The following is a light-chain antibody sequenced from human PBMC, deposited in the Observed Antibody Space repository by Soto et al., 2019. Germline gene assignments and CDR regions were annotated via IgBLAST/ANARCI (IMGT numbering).Light chain of an antibody. Sequence: EIVLTQSPGTLSLSPGEPATLSCRASQSISSNYLAWYQHKSGQAPRLLIYSASTRASDVPDRFGGGGSGTDFTLTISRLEPEDFAVYYCHQYGSSPFTFGPGTKVDVK. V-gene: IGKV3-20*01. J-gene: IGKJ3*01. CDR3: HQYGSSPFT. CDR2: SAS. CDR1: QSISSNY.